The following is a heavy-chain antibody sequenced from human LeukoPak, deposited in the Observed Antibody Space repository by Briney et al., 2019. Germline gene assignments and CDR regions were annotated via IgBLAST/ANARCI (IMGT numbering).Heavy chain of an antibody. V-gene: IGHV1-2*02. D-gene: IGHD6-13*01. CDR1: GYTFTGYY. J-gene: IGHJ6*04. Sequence: ASVKVSCKASGYTFTGYYMHWVRQAPGQGLEWMGWINPNSGGTNYAQKFQGRVTMTRDTSISTAYMELSRLRSDDTAVYYCARERVLQQPPYYYYGMDVWGKGTTVTVSS. CDR3: ARERVLQQPPYYYYGMDV. CDR2: INPNSGGT.